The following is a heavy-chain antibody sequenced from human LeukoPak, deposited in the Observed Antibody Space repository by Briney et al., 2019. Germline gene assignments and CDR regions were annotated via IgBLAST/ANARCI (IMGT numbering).Heavy chain of an antibody. D-gene: IGHD6-19*01. J-gene: IGHJ4*02. CDR1: GFTFSRYS. CDR3: ARDRDNVAGTRGSFDY. Sequence: GGSLRLSCAASGFTFSRYSMNWVRQAPGKGLEWVSSISGSSSYIYYADSVKGRFTISRDNAKNSLYLQMNSLRAEDTAVYYCARDRDNVAGTRGSFDYWGQGTLVTVSS. CDR2: ISGSSSYI. V-gene: IGHV3-21*01.